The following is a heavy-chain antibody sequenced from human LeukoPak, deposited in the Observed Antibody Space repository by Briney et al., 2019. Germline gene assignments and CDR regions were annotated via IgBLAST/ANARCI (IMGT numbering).Heavy chain of an antibody. D-gene: IGHD5-24*01. CDR1: GFTFSVYS. CDR2: IGIDSGNT. CDR3: ARDYKYAFDN. V-gene: IGHV3-48*01. J-gene: IGHJ4*02. Sequence: GGSLRHSCAASGFTFSVYSMIWVRQAPGKGLEWISYIGIDSGNTNYADSVKGRFTISGDKAKNSLYLQMNSLRVEDTAVYYCARDYKYAFDNWGQGALVTVSS.